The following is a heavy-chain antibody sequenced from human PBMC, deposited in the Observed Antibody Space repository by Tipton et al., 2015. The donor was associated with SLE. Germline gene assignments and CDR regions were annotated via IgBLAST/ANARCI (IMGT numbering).Heavy chain of an antibody. V-gene: IGHV4-59*08. CDR3: ARLRDIVLY. D-gene: IGHD2-15*01. CDR1: GGSISNYY. Sequence: TLSLTCTVSGGSISNYYWAWIRQPPGKGLEWIGYIHYRGTTNYNASLKRRVTMSLDTSKNQFSLRLTSVTAADTAVYYCARLRDIVLYWGQGTLVTVSS. CDR2: IHYRGTT. J-gene: IGHJ4*02.